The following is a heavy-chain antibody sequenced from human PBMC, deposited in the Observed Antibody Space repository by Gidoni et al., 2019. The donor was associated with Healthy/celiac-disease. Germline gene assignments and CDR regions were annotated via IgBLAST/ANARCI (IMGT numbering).Heavy chain of an antibody. CDR2: ISGSGGST. Sequence: EVQLLESGGGLVQPGGSLRLSCAASGFTSSSYDMSCVRQAPGKGLEWVSAISGSGGSTYYADSVKGRFTISRDNSKNTLYLQMNSLRAEDTAVYYCAKDETAAGLIWGGDWFDPWGQGTLVTVSS. D-gene: IGHD6-13*01. V-gene: IGHV3-23*01. J-gene: IGHJ5*02. CDR1: GFTSSSYD. CDR3: AKDETAAGLIWGGDWFDP.